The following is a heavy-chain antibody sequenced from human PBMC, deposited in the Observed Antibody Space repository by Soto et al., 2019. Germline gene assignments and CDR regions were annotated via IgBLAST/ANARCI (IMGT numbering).Heavy chain of an antibody. CDR3: ARPLHGTTSPYCAMDV. CDR2: IYYDGNKR. CDR1: GFNFSSFG. V-gene: IGHV3-33*01. D-gene: IGHD1-1*01. J-gene: IGHJ6*02. Sequence: GGSLRLSCETSGFNFSSFGMHWVRQAPGKGLEWVALIYYDGNKRIYADSVKGRFTISRDNSKNTLFLHMSSLRGEDTAMYYCARPLHGTTSPYCAMDVWGHGTTVTVSS.